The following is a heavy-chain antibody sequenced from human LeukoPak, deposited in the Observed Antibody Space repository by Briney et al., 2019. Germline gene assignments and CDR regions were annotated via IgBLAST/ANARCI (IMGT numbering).Heavy chain of an antibody. V-gene: IGHV4-34*01. D-gene: IGHD3-22*01. J-gene: IGHJ6*02. Sequence: KPSETLSLTCAVYGGSFSGYYWSWIRQPPGEGLEWIGEINHSGSTNYNPSLKSRVTISVDTSKNQFSLKLSSVTAADTAVYYCAGVVIEYYYYYGMDVWGQGTTVTVSS. CDR2: INHSGST. CDR1: GGSFSGYY. CDR3: AGVVIEYYYYYGMDV.